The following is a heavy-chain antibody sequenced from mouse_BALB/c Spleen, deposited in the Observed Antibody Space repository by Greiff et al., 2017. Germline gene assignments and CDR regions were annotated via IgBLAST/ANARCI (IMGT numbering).Heavy chain of an antibody. CDR1: GFSLTSYG. V-gene: IGHV2-2*02. J-gene: IGHJ2*01. CDR3: ARKGVYDYDGFDY. CDR2: IWSGGST. D-gene: IGHD2-4*01. Sequence: QVQLKESGPGLVQPSQSLSITCTVSGFSLTSYGVHWVRQSPGKGLEWLGVIWSGGSTDYNAAFISRLSISKDNSKSQVFFKMNSLQANDTAIYYCARKGVYDYDGFDYWGQGTTLTVSS.